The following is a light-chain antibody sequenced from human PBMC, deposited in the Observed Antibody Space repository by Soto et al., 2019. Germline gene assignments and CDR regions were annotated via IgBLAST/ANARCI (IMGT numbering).Light chain of an antibody. CDR2: EDN. V-gene: IGLV6-57*01. J-gene: IGLJ3*02. CDR3: QSYDNFIWV. Sequence: NFMLTQPHSVSESPGKTVTISCTRSSGSIASNYVQWYQQRPGSSPTTVIYEDNQRPSGVPDRFSGSIDSSSNSASLTISGLKTEDEADYFCQSYDNFIWVFGGGTKLTVL. CDR1: SGSIASNY.